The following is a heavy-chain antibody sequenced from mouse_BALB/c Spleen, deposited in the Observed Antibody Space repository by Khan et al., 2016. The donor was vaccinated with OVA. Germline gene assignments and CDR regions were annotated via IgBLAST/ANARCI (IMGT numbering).Heavy chain of an antibody. CDR1: GYSITSAYG. D-gene: IGHD1-2*01. Sequence: EVQLVESGPGLVKPSQSLSLTCPVTGYSITSAYGWNWIRQFPGNKLEWMGYISYSGSTNYNPSLKSRISITRDTSKNQFFLQLNSVTTEDTATYYCARTARIKYWGQGTTLTVSS. V-gene: IGHV3-2*02. CDR3: ARTARIKY. CDR2: ISYSGST. J-gene: IGHJ2*01.